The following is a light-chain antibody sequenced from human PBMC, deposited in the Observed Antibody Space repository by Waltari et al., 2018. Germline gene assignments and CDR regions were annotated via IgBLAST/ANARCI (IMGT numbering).Light chain of an antibody. CDR3: QAWDSRTEV. J-gene: IGLJ2*01. CDR1: KLGDKY. V-gene: IGLV3-1*01. CDR2: EDT. Sequence: ELTQPPSVSVSPGQTASITCSGDKLGDKYACWYQQRPGQSPVLVIYEDTKRPSGIPERFSGSNSGNTATLTISGTQAIDEADYYCQAWDSRTEVFGGGT.